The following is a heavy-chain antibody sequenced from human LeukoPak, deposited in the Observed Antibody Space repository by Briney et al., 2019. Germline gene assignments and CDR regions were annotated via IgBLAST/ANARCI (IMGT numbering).Heavy chain of an antibody. CDR3: TTASYYDYVWGSYPMYYFDY. Sequence: PGGSLRLSCAASGFTFSNAWMSRVRQAPGKGLEWVGRIKSKTDGGTTDYAAPVKGRFTISRDDSKNTLYLQMNSLKTEDTAVYYCTTASYYDYVWGSYPMYYFDYWGQGTLVTVSS. J-gene: IGHJ4*02. CDR1: GFTFSNAW. D-gene: IGHD3-16*02. CDR2: IKSKTDGGTT. V-gene: IGHV3-15*01.